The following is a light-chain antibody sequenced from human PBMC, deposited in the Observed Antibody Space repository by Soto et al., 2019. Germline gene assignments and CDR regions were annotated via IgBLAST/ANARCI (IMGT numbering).Light chain of an antibody. CDR3: QQRSNWPRGLT. J-gene: IGKJ4*01. CDR2: DAS. Sequence: EIVLTQSPATLSLSPGERATLSCRASQSVGSYLAWYQQKPGQAPRLLIYDASNRATGIPARFSGSGSGTDFTLTISSLEPEDFAVYYCQQRSNWPRGLTFGGGTKVDIK. V-gene: IGKV3-11*01. CDR1: QSVGSY.